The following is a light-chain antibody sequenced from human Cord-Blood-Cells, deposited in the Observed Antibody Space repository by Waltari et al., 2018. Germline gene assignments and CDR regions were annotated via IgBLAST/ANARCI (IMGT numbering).Light chain of an antibody. CDR2: DAS. V-gene: IGKV3-11*01. CDR3: QQRSNWPFT. CDR1: QSVSSY. J-gene: IGKJ3*01. Sequence: EIVLTQSPVTLSLSPGERATLSCRASQSVSSYLAWYQQKPGQAPRLLIYDASNRATGIPARFSGSGSGTDFTLTISSLEPEDFAVYSCQQRSNWPFTLGPGTKVDIK.